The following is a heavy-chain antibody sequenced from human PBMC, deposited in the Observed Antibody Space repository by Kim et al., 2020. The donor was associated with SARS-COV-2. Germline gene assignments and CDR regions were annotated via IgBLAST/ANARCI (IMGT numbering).Heavy chain of an antibody. J-gene: IGHJ5*02. Sequence: QGRVTITADESTSTAYMELSSLRSEDTAVYYCARGYSGYDYPAGSDWFDPWGQGTLVTVSS. D-gene: IGHD5-12*01. V-gene: IGHV1-69*01. CDR3: ARGYSGYDYPAGSDWFDP.